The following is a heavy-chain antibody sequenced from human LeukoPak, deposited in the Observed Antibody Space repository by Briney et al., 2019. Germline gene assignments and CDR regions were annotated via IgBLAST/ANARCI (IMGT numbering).Heavy chain of an antibody. CDR3: ARDRSLGGSGSYYNFDY. CDR2: ISSSSSYT. J-gene: IGHJ4*02. D-gene: IGHD3-10*01. Sequence: GGSLRLPCAASGFTFSDYYMSWIRQAPGKGLEWVSYISSSSSYTNYADSVKGRFTISRVNAKNSLYLQMNSLRAEDTAVYYCARDRSLGGSGSYYNFDYWGQGTLVTVSS. V-gene: IGHV3-11*05. CDR1: GFTFSDYY.